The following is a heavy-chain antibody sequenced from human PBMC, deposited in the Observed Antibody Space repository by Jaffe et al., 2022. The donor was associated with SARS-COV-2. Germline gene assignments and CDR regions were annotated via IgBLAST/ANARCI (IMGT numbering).Heavy chain of an antibody. J-gene: IGHJ4*02. Sequence: QLQLQESGPGLVKPSETLSLTCTVSGGSISSSSYYWGWIRQPPGKGLEWIGSIYYSGSTYYNPSLKSRVTISVDTSKNQFSLKLSSVTAADTAVYYCAIGYSSSCFDYWGQGTLVTVSS. V-gene: IGHV4-39*01. CDR2: IYYSGST. CDR1: GGSISSSSYY. D-gene: IGHD6-13*01. CDR3: AIGYSSSCFDY.